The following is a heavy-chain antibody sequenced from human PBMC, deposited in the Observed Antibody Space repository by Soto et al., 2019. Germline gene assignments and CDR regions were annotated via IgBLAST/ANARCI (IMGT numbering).Heavy chain of an antibody. CDR1: GYTFTSND. CDR2: MNPKTGKT. CDR3: AGGAAFDV. V-gene: IGHV1-8*01. J-gene: IGHJ3*01. Sequence: QVQLVQSGAEVKKPGASVQVSCRASGYTFTSNDINWVRQAAGQGLEWMGWMNPKTGKTGNAQKFQGRVTMTSDNSISTVYMDLSRLTSDDTAVYYCAGGAAFDVWGQGTMVSVSS.